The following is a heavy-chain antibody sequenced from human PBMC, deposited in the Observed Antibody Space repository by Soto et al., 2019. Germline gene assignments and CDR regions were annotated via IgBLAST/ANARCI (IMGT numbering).Heavy chain of an antibody. J-gene: IGHJ6*02. D-gene: IGHD3-22*01. V-gene: IGHV4-34*01. CDR2: INHSGSA. Sequence: SETMSLTCDVYGGSISGYIWTWIRQTPGKGLQWIGQINHSGSANYNPSLKSRVTISVDRSKNQFSLKLSSVTAADTAVYYCAREGYSSGYYYYYGMDVWGQGTTVTVSS. CDR3: AREGYSSGYYYYYGMDV. CDR1: GGSISGYI.